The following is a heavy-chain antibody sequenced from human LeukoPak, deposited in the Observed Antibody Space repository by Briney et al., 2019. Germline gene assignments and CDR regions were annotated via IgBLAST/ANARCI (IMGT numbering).Heavy chain of an antibody. Sequence: QAGGSLRLSCAASGFTFSSYWMHWVRQAPGKGLVWVSRINTDGSSTSYADSVKGRFTISRDNAKNTLYLQMNSLRAEDAAVYYCARDGDHGGGSQHWGQGTLVTVSS. J-gene: IGHJ1*01. CDR2: INTDGSST. CDR3: ARDGDHGGGSQH. D-gene: IGHD6-25*01. V-gene: IGHV3-74*01. CDR1: GFTFSSYW.